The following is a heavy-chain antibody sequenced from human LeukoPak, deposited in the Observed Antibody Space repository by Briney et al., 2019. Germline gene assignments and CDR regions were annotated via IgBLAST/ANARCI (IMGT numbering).Heavy chain of an antibody. V-gene: IGHV1-2*02. D-gene: IGHD5-24*01. Sequence: ASVKVSCKASGYTFTGYYMHWVRQAPGQGLEWMGWINPNSGGTNYAQKFQGRVTMTRDTSISTAYMELSRLRSDDTAVYYCARSPKMATCPAPYMDVWGKGTTVTVSS. CDR1: GYTFTGYY. J-gene: IGHJ6*03. CDR2: INPNSGGT. CDR3: ARSPKMATCPAPYMDV.